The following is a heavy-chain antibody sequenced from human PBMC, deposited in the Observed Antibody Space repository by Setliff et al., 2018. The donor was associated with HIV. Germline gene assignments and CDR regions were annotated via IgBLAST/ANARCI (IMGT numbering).Heavy chain of an antibody. CDR2: IYATGST. Sequence: SETLSLTCTVSGFIIGDGHYWAWIRQPPGKGREWIGSIYATGSTFYNPSLKSRVTISIDTSRNQFSLNMTSVTDADTAVYFCGKADCSAGSCPDYWGRGTLVTVSS. CDR3: GKADCSAGSCPDY. CDR1: GFIIGDGHY. J-gene: IGHJ4*02. V-gene: IGHV4-38-2*02. D-gene: IGHD2-15*01.